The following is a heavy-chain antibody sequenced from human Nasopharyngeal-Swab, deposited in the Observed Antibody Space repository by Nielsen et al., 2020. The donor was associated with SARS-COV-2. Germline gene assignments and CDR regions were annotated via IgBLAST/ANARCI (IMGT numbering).Heavy chain of an antibody. CDR1: GFSFRSYG. Sequence: GGSLRLSCAASGFSFRSYGMHWVRQTPGKGLEWVAVISSDGSNKYYVDSVKGRFTISRDNSENTLYLQLSSLRADDTAVYYCAKEQKSIAARPPFDLWGQGTLVTVSS. CDR2: ISSDGSNK. CDR3: AKEQKSIAARPPFDL. D-gene: IGHD6-6*01. J-gene: IGHJ4*02. V-gene: IGHV3-30*18.